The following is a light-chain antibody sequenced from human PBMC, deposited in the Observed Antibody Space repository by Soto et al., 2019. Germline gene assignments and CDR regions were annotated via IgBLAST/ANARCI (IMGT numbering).Light chain of an antibody. CDR2: GAS. CDR1: QSVSGN. Sequence: EIVMTQSPATLSVSPGERATLSCRASQSVSGNLAWYQQKPGQAPRLLIYGASTRATGIPDRFSGSGSGTEFTLTISSLQSEDFAVYYCQQYNNLPPITFGQGTRLEI. CDR3: QQYNNLPPIT. J-gene: IGKJ5*01. V-gene: IGKV3-15*01.